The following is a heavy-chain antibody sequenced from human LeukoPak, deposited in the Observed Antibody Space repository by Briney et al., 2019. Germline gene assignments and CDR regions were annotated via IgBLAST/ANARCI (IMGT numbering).Heavy chain of an antibody. J-gene: IGHJ4*02. V-gene: IGHV1-69*13. D-gene: IGHD6-13*01. CDR1: GGTFSSYA. CDR3: ARVASSWQYYFDY. CDR2: IIPIFGTA. Sequence: GASVKVSCKASGGTFSSYAISWVRQAPGQGLEWMGGIIPIFGTANYAQKFQGRVTITADESTSTAYMELSSLRSEDTAVYYCARVASSWQYYFDYWGQGTLVTVSS.